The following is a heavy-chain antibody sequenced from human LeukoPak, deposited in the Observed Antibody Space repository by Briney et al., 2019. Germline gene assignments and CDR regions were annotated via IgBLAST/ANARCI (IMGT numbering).Heavy chain of an antibody. CDR1: GGSISSGDYY. V-gene: IGHV4-30-4*01. CDR3: ARPYYYDSRIDP. Sequence: NSSETLSLTCTVSGGSISSGDYYWSWIRQPPGKGLEWIGYMYYSGSTYYNPSLKSRVTISLDTSKNQFSLKLNSVTAADTAVYYCARPYYYDSRIDPWGQGTLVTVSS. CDR2: MYYSGST. D-gene: IGHD3-22*01. J-gene: IGHJ5*02.